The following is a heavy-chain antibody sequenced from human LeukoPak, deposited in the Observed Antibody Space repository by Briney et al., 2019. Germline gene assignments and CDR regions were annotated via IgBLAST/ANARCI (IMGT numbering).Heavy chain of an antibody. CDR1: GFTFSSYA. J-gene: IGHJ4*02. Sequence: GGSLRLSCAASGFTFSSYAMSWVRQAPGKGLEWVSAISGSGGSTYYADSVKGRFTISRDNSKNTLYLQMNSLRAEDTAVYYCARGGSSSWSLAPFDYWGQGTLVTVSS. CDR3: ARGGSSSWSLAPFDY. V-gene: IGHV3-23*01. D-gene: IGHD6-13*01. CDR2: ISGSGGST.